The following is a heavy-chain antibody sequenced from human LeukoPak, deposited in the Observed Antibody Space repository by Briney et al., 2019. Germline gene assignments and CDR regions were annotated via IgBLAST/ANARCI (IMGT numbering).Heavy chain of an antibody. J-gene: IGHJ4*02. Sequence: TGGSLRLSCAASGFTISSYWMSWVRQAPGKGLEWVANIKQDGSEKYYVDSVKGRFTISRDNAQNSPYLQMNSLRAEDTAVYYCGRGSGYSGSHSYYFDYWGQGTLVTVSS. D-gene: IGHD3-10*01. CDR3: GRGSGYSGSHSYYFDY. V-gene: IGHV3-7*01. CDR1: GFTISSYW. CDR2: IKQDGSEK.